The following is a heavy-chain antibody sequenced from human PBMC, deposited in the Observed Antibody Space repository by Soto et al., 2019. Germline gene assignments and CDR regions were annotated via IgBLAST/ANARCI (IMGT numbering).Heavy chain of an antibody. CDR3: ARDVGATSHYYYGMDV. CDR2: INPSGGST. D-gene: IGHD1-26*01. J-gene: IGHJ6*02. CDR1: GYTFTSYY. V-gene: IGHV1-46*01. Sequence: ASVKVSCKASGYTFTSYYMHWVRQAPGQGLEWMGIINPSGGSTSYAQKFQGRVTMTRDTSTSTVYMELSSLRSEDTAVYYCARDVGATSHYYYGMDVWGQGTTVTVSS.